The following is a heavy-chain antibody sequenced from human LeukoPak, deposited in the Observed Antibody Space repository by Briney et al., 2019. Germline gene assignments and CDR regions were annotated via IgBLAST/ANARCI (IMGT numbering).Heavy chain of an antibody. Sequence: SETLSLTCTVSGDSINSGNSHWTWIRQPPGRGLEWLGSVYDSWNNYYNPSLESRITMSVDTSKNQYSLELSSVIAADTAVYYCASYFVGNGGRGYWGQGALVTVSS. CDR2: VYDSWNN. V-gene: IGHV4-30-4*01. D-gene: IGHD3-10*02. J-gene: IGHJ4*02. CDR3: ASYFVGNGGRGY. CDR1: GDSINSGNSH.